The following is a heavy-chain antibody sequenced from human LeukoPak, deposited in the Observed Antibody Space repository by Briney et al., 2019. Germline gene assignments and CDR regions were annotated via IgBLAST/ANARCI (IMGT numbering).Heavy chain of an antibody. CDR2: IYYSGST. J-gene: IGHJ3*01. D-gene: IGHD3-10*01. CDR3: ARGHYYGSGSL. CDR1: GGSISSSSYY. V-gene: IGHV4-39*01. Sequence: PSETLSLTCTVSGGSISSSSYYWGWIRQPPGKGLEWIGSIYYSGSTYYNPSLKSRVTISADTSKNQFSLKLSSVTAADTAVYYCARGHYYGSGSLWGQGTMVTVSS.